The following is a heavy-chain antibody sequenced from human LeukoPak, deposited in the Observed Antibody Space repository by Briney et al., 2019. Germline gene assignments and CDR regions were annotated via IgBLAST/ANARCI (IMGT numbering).Heavy chain of an antibody. CDR2: INHSGST. V-gene: IGHV4-34*01. CDR1: GGSFSGYY. CDR3: ARDTPHQITMIEPGYYYYMDV. Sequence: TSETLSLTCAVYGGSFSGYYWSWIRQPPGKGLEWIGEINHSGSTNYNPSLKSRVTISVDTSKNQFSLKLSSVTAADTAVYYCARDTPHQITMIEPGYYYYMDVWGKGTTVTVSS. J-gene: IGHJ6*03. D-gene: IGHD3-22*01.